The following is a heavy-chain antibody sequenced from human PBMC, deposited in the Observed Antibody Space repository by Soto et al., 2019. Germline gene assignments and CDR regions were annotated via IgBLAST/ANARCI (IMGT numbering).Heavy chain of an antibody. J-gene: IGHJ4*02. Sequence: GESLKISCAASGFTFSSYGMHWVRQAPGKGLEWVAVIWYDGSNKYYADSVKGRFTISRDNSKNTLYPQMNSLRAEDTAVYYCARERGDSSREPYFDYWGQGTLVTVSS. CDR1: GFTFSSYG. CDR3: ARERGDSSREPYFDY. V-gene: IGHV3-33*01. CDR2: IWYDGSNK. D-gene: IGHD6-13*01.